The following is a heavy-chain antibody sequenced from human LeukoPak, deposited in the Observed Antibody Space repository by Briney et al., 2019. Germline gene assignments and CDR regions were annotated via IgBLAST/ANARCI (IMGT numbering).Heavy chain of an antibody. CDR1: GGTFSSYA. Sequence: SVKVSCKASGGTFSSYAISWVRQAPGQGLEWMGRIIPILGIANYAQKFQGRVTITADKSTSTAYMELSSPRSEDTAVYYCARTMITFGGVIVINYYYCMDVWGKGTTVTVSS. J-gene: IGHJ6*03. CDR3: ARTMITFGGVIVINYYYCMDV. V-gene: IGHV1-69*04. D-gene: IGHD3-16*02. CDR2: IIPILGIA.